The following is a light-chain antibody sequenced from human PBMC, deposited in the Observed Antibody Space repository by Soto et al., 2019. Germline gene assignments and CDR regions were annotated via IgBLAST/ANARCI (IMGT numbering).Light chain of an antibody. V-gene: IGKV3-11*01. CDR1: QGLTSDY. Sequence: EIVLPQSPGTLSLSPGERSTLSCRASQGLTSDYLAWYQQKPGQTPRLLIYDASNRATGIPARFSASGSGTDFTLTISSLEPEDFAVYYCQQRTNWPITFGQGTRLEIK. CDR2: DAS. CDR3: QQRTNWPIT. J-gene: IGKJ5*01.